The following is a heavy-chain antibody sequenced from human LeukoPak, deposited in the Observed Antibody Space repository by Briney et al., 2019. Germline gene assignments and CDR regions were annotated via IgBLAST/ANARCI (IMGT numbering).Heavy chain of an antibody. V-gene: IGHV3-30*04. CDR3: ARGRALDY. CDR1: GFTFSSYA. J-gene: IGHJ4*02. Sequence: GVSLRLSCAASGFTFSSYAMHWVRQAPGKGLEWVAVISYDGSNKYYADSVKGRFTISRDNSKNTLYLQMNSLRAEDTAVYYCARGRALDYWGQGTLVTVSS. CDR2: ISYDGSNK.